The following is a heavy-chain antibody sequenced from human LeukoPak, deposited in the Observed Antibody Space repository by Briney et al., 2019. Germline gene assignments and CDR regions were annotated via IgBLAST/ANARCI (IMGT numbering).Heavy chain of an antibody. Sequence: SETLSLTCAVYGGSFSGYYWSWIRQPPGKGLEWIGEINHSRSTNYNPSLKSRVTISVDTSKNQFSLKLSSVTAADTAVYYCARGNVVTVNYFDYWGQGTLVTVSS. CDR1: GGSFSGYY. D-gene: IGHD2-21*02. CDR2: INHSRST. V-gene: IGHV4-34*01. CDR3: ARGNVVTVNYFDY. J-gene: IGHJ4*02.